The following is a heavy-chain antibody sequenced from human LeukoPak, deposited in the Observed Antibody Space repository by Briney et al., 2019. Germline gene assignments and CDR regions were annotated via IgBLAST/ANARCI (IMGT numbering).Heavy chain of an antibody. CDR2: INPNTGDT. CDR3: ARDMWQQFDWFDP. J-gene: IGHJ5*02. Sequence: GASVKISCKASGYTFSGYYMHWVRQAPGQGLEWMGWINPNTGDTKYAQKFQGRVTMTGDTSLSTAYMELSRLRSDDTAVYFCARDMWQQFDWFDPWGQGTLVTVSS. CDR1: GYTFSGYY. V-gene: IGHV1-2*02. D-gene: IGHD6-13*01.